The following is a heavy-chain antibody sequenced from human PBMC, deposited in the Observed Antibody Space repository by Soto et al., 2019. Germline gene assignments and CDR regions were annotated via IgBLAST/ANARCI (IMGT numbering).Heavy chain of an antibody. CDR3: AGTLRYFDWLGVDYYYGMDV. CDR2: TYYRSKWYN. CDR1: GDSVSSNSAA. V-gene: IGHV6-1*01. D-gene: IGHD3-9*01. Sequence: PSQTLSLTCAISGDSVSSNSAAWNWIRQSPSRGLEWLGRTYYRSKWYNDYAVSVKSRITINPDTSKNQFSLQLNSVTPEDTAVYYCAGTLRYFDWLGVDYYYGMDVWGQGTTVTVSS. J-gene: IGHJ6*02.